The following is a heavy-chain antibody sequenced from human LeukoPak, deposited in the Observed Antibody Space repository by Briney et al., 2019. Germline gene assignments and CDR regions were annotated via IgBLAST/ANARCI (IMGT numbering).Heavy chain of an antibody. D-gene: IGHD4-17*01. J-gene: IGHJ6*03. CDR2: ISSSGGST. CDR3: ARAPTVTTGRYHYYYMDV. Sequence: PGGSLRLSCAASAFTFSDYSISWVRHAPGKGLEWVSYISSSGGSTYYADSVKGRFTISRDNAKNSLYLQMNSLRVEDTAVYYCARAPTVTTGRYHYYYMDVWGKGTTVTVSS. V-gene: IGHV3-11*04. CDR1: AFTFSDYS.